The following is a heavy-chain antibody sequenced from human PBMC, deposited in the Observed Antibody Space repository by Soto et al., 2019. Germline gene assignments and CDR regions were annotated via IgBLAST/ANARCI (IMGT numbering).Heavy chain of an antibody. V-gene: IGHV1-18*01. D-gene: IGHD3-16*01. J-gene: IGHJ6*02. CDR3: ARSWVTGKGGMDV. CDR1: GYTFTSYG. Sequence: QVQLVQSGGEVKEPGASVKVSCKASGYTFTSYGFSWVRQAPGQGLEWMGWINGYTGNTHYAQKFQGRVTMTIDTSTSRAYMELWTLISDDTAVYYCARSWVTGKGGMDVWGQGTTVTVSS. CDR2: INGYTGNT.